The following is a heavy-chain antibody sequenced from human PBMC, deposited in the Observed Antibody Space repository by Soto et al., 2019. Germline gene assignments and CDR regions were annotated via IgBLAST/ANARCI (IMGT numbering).Heavy chain of an antibody. Sequence: ASVKVSCKASGYTFTGYYMHWVRQAPGQGLEWMGWINPNSGGTNYAQKFQGWVTMTRDTSISTAYMELSRLRSDDTAVYYCARGGYSYGSSNAFDISGQGTMVTVSS. J-gene: IGHJ3*02. V-gene: IGHV1-2*04. CDR1: GYTFTGYY. D-gene: IGHD5-18*01. CDR3: ARGGYSYGSSNAFDI. CDR2: INPNSGGT.